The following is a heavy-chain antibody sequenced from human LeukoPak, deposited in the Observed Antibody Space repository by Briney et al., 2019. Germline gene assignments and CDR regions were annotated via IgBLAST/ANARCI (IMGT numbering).Heavy chain of an antibody. CDR1: GYTFTGYY. CDR2: INPNSGGT. V-gene: IGHV1-2*02. CDR3: ASVYDSSGYYFGDDAFDI. D-gene: IGHD3-22*01. Sequence: ASLKVSCKASGYTFTGYYMHWVRQAPGQGLEWMGWINPNSGGTNYAQKFKGRVTMTRDTSISTAYMELSRLRSDDTAVYYCASVYDSSGYYFGDDAFDIWGQGTMVTVSS. J-gene: IGHJ3*02.